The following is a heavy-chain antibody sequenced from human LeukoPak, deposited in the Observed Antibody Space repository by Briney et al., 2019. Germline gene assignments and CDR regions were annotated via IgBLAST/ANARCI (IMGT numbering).Heavy chain of an antibody. Sequence: SQTLSLTCAISGDSVSRDTAAWNWVRQSPSRGLEWLGRTYYRSKWYNDYAVSVKSRITINPDTSKNQFSPQLNSVTPEDAAVHYCARDRGGSSWYYFDNWGQGSLVTVSS. CDR1: GDSVSRDTAA. CDR3: ARDRGGSSWYYFDN. V-gene: IGHV6-1*01. D-gene: IGHD6-13*01. CDR2: TYYRSKWYN. J-gene: IGHJ4*02.